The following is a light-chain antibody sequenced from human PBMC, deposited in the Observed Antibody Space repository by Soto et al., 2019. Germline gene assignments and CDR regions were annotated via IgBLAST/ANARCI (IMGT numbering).Light chain of an antibody. CDR1: QTISNY. CDR2: AAS. Sequence: DIQMTQSPSSLSASLGDRVTITCRASQTISNYLNWYQQKSGRAPELLVYAASNLQSGVPSRFTGSGSGTHFTLTISGLEPADVATYYCQQYYNTPITFGQGTRLEIK. J-gene: IGKJ5*01. CDR3: QQYYNTPIT. V-gene: IGKV1-39*01.